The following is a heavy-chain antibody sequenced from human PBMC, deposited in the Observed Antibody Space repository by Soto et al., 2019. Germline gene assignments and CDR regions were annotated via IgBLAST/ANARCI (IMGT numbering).Heavy chain of an antibody. J-gene: IGHJ4*02. CDR3: ARLGGSHYYFDY. Sequence: QLQLQESGPGLVKPSETLSLTCTVSGGSISSSSYYWGWIRQPPGKGLEWIGSIYYSGSTYYNPSLKSRXTIXVXTSKNQFSLKLSSVTAADTAVYYCARLGGSHYYFDYWGQGTLVTVSS. CDR1: GGSISSSSYY. CDR2: IYYSGST. D-gene: IGHD1-26*01. V-gene: IGHV4-39*01.